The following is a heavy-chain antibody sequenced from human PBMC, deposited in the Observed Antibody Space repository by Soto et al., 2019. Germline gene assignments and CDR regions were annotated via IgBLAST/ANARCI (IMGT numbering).Heavy chain of an antibody. D-gene: IGHD3-22*01. J-gene: IGHJ4*02. CDR3: ARSNYYDSSGYYYFDY. CDR1: GGTFSSYT. Sequence: ASVKVSCKASGGTFSSYTISWVRQAPGQGLEWMGRIIPILGIANYAQKFQGRVTITADKSTSTAYMELSSLRSEDTAVYYCARSNYYDSSGYYYFDYWGQGTLVTVSS. V-gene: IGHV1-69*02. CDR2: IIPILGIA.